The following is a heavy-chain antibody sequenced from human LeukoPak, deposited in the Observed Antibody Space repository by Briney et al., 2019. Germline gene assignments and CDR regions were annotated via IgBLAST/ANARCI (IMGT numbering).Heavy chain of an antibody. CDR1: GGSISSYY. CDR3: ARGGERPMDV. J-gene: IGHJ6*03. Sequence: PSETLSLTCTVSGGSISSYYWSWIRQPPGKGLEWIGYIYYSGSTNYNPSLKSRVTISVDTSKNQFSLKLSSVTAADTAVYYCARGGERPMDVWGKGTTVTVSS. V-gene: IGHV4-59*01. CDR2: IYYSGST. D-gene: IGHD3-10*01.